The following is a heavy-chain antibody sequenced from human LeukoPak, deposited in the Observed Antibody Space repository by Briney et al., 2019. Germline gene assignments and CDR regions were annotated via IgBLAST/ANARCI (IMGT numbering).Heavy chain of an antibody. CDR2: INNSGTH. J-gene: IGHJ4*02. CDR3: ARVPLRFLEPFDN. CDR1: GGSFKDNC. D-gene: IGHD3-3*01. Sequence: SGTLSLTCAVYGGSFKDNCWNWIRQPPGKGLEWIGEINNSGTHQYTPSLKSRVHMSLDTSKNQLSLKLNSVTAADTAVYYCARVPLRFLEPFDNWGQGTLVTVSS. V-gene: IGHV4-34*01.